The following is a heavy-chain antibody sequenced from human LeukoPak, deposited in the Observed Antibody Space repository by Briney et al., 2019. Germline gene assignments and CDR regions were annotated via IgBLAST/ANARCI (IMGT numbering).Heavy chain of an antibody. D-gene: IGHD3-22*01. CDR2: ISVRSNYI. J-gene: IGHJ4*02. V-gene: IGHV3-21*01. CDR1: GYTFSSYS. CDR3: VRLRRNSDSSGFYYYYDF. Sequence: GGSLRLSCLASGYTFSSYSINWVRQAPGKGLEWVSSISVRSNYIYYADSVRGRFRISRDGARDSLYLQMNSLRAEDTAVYYCVRLRRNSDSSGFYYYYDFWGQGTLVSVSS.